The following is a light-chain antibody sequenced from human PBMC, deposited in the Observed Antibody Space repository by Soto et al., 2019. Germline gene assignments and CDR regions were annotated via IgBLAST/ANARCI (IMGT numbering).Light chain of an antibody. V-gene: IGKV3-11*01. Sequence: EIVLTQSPATLSLSPGERATLSCRASQSIGTYLAWYQQKPGQAPRLLIYDASNRATGIPARFSGGGSGTDFTLTISSLEPEDFAVYYCQQHNPLTFGGGTKVEIK. CDR1: QSIGTY. CDR3: QQHNPLT. CDR2: DAS. J-gene: IGKJ4*01.